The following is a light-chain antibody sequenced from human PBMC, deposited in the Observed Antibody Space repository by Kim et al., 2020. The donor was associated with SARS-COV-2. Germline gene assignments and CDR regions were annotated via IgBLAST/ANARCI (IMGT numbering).Light chain of an antibody. CDR3: QQYGISPFT. CDR1: QSVNSSY. Sequence: SPGERATLSCRASQSVNSSYLAWYQQKRGQPPRLLVYGANNRATGIPDRFSGSGSGTDFTLTISRLEPEDFAMYYCQQYGISPFTFGPGTKVDIK. V-gene: IGKV3-20*01. J-gene: IGKJ3*01. CDR2: GAN.